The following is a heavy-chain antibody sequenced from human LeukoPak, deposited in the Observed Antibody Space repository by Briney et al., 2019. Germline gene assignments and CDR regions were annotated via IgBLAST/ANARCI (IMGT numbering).Heavy chain of an antibody. CDR2: IHDDGGST. CDR1: GFTFSSYA. V-gene: IGHV3-64*02. J-gene: IGHJ4*02. CDR3: AREWVWWGATGAFDY. D-gene: IGHD1-26*01. Sequence: GRSLRLSCAASGFTFSSYAMHWVRQAPGKGLEHVSTIHDDGGSTFYADSVKGRFTISRDNAKNSLYLQMNSLRAEDTAVYYCAREWVWWGATGAFDYWGQGTLVTVSS.